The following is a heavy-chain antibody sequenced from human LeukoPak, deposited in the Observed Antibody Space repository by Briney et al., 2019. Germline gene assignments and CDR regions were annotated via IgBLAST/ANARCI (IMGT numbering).Heavy chain of an antibody. CDR3: ARDSWDESIGYNSFDI. CDR2: ISAYNGNT. CDR1: GYTFTSYG. D-gene: IGHD3-22*01. Sequence: ASVKVSCKASGYTFTSYGISWVRQAPGQGLEWMGWISAYNGNTNYAQKLQGRVTMTTDKSTTTAYMELYSLRSDDTAVYFCARDSWDESIGYNSFDIWGQGTVVTVSS. V-gene: IGHV1-18*01. J-gene: IGHJ3*02.